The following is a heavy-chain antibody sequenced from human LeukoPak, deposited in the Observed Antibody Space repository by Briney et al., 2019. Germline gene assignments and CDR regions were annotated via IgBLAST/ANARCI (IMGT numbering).Heavy chain of an antibody. CDR3: ARHAQFQLFRGYYFYMDV. D-gene: IGHD2-2*01. J-gene: IGHJ6*03. CDR2: IYYSGST. Sequence: TSETLSLTCTVSGGSISPYYWSWIRRPPGKGLEWIGYIYYSGSTDYNPSLKSRVTISVDTSKNQFSLKLTSVTAADTAAYYCARHAQFQLFRGYYFYMDVWGKGTTVTVSS. CDR1: GGSISPYY. V-gene: IGHV4-59*08.